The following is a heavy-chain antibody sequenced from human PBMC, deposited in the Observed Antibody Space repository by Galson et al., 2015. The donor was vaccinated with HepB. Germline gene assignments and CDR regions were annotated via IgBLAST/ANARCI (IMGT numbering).Heavy chain of an antibody. J-gene: IGHJ6*02. Sequence: SLRLSCAASGFTFSDYSMSWIRQTPGKGLEWISYISSSDSTIYYADSVKGRFTIFRDNSKNSLYLQMDNPRAGDTAMYYCARERVVIPPTGMDVWGQGTTVTVSS. V-gene: IGHV3-11*01. CDR2: ISSSDSTI. CDR1: GFTFSDYS. CDR3: ARERVVIPPTGMDV. D-gene: IGHD2-15*01.